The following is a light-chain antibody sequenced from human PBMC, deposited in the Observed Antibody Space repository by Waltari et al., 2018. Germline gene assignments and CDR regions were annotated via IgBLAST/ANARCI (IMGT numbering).Light chain of an antibody. CDR2: DVS. CDR3: CSYAGSSTFEV. CDR1: SSDVGGYNY. Sequence: QSALTQPASVSGSPGQSITISCTGTSSDVGGYNYVSWYQQHPGKAPKLMIYDVSKRPSGVSNRFSGSKSGNTASLTISGLQADDEADYYCCSYAGSSTFEVFGTGTKVTVL. V-gene: IGLV2-23*02. J-gene: IGLJ1*01.